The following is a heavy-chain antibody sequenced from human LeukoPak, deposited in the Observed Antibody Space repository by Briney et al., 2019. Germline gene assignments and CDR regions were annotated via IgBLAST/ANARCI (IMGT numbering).Heavy chain of an antibody. D-gene: IGHD3-22*01. CDR3: TTDQGDYYDRSWVNY. CDR1: GFTFSHAW. Sequence: GGSLRLSCAASGFTFSHAWMSWVRQAPGKGLEWVGRIKSRTDGGTTDYAAPVKGRFTISRDGSKNTLYLQMNSLKTEDTAVYYCTTDQGDYYDRSWVNYWGQGTLVTVSS. J-gene: IGHJ4*02. CDR2: IKSRTDGGTT. V-gene: IGHV3-15*01.